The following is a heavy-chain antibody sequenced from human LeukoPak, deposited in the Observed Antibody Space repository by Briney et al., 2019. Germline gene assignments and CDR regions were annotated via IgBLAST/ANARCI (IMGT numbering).Heavy chain of an antibody. D-gene: IGHD3-22*01. V-gene: IGHV3-15*01. CDR2: IKSKTDGGTT. Sequence: GGSLRLSCAASGFTFSNAWMSGVRQAPGKGLEWVGRIKSKTDGGTTDYAAPVKGRFAISRDDSKNTLYLQMNSLKTEDTAVYYCTTSPYDSSGYYHYWGQGTLVTVSS. J-gene: IGHJ4*02. CDR3: TTSPYDSSGYYHY. CDR1: GFTFSNAW.